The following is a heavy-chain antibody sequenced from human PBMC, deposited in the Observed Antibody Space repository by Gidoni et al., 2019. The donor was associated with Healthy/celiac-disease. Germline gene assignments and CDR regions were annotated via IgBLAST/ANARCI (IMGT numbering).Heavy chain of an antibody. CDR1: GYTFTSYY. J-gene: IGHJ5*02. D-gene: IGHD6-13*01. V-gene: IGHV1-46*03. Sequence: QVQLVQSGAEVKKPGASVKVSCKASGYTFTSYYMHWVRQAPGQGLEWMGIINPSGGSTSYAQKFQGRVTMTRDTSTSTVYMEPSSLRSEDTAVYYCARADGGIAAAGRDLNWFDPWGQGTLVTVSS. CDR2: INPSGGST. CDR3: ARADGGIAAAGRDLNWFDP.